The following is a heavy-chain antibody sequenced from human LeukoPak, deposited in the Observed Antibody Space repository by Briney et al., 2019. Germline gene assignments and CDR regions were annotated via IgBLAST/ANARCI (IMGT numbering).Heavy chain of an antibody. CDR2: IYHSGST. D-gene: IGHD2-15*01. CDR1: GFNFNDYY. V-gene: IGHV4-34*01. CDR3: ARDGGYCSGGSCYEGSYYYYGMDV. Sequence: GSLRLSCAASGFNFNDYYMSWIRQAPGKGLEWIGEIYHSGSTNYNPSLKSRVTISVDKSKNQFSLKLSSVTAADTAVYYCARDGGYCSGGSCYEGSYYYYGMDVWGQGTTVTVSS. J-gene: IGHJ6*02.